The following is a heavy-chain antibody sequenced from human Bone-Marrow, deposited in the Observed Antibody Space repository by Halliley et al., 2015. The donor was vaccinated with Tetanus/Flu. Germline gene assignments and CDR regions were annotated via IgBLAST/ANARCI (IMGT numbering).Heavy chain of an antibody. CDR2: IFYTGST. CDR1: GGSITSYY. Sequence: TLSLTCTVSGGSITSYYWSWIRQPPGKGLECLGFIFYTGSTSYNPSLNSRVTISVDTSKNQFSLKLSSVTAADTAVYYCARFLVIPAAIPNYYGMDVWGQGTTVTVSS. V-gene: IGHV4-59*01. D-gene: IGHD2-2*01. CDR3: ARFLVIPAAIPNYYGMDV. J-gene: IGHJ6*02.